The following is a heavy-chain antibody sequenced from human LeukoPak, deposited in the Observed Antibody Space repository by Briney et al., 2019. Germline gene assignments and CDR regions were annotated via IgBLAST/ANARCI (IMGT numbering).Heavy chain of an antibody. V-gene: IGHV5-51*01. J-gene: IGHJ6*02. CDR3: ARSSGGNWAYYYYGMDV. CDR2: TYPGDSDT. Sequence: GESLKISCKGSGYSFTSYWIGWVRQMPGKGLEWMGITYPGDSDTRYSPSFQGQVTISAGKSISTAYLQWSSLKASDTAMYYCARSSGGNWAYYYYGMDVWGQGTTVTVSS. CDR1: GYSFTSYW. D-gene: IGHD6-19*01.